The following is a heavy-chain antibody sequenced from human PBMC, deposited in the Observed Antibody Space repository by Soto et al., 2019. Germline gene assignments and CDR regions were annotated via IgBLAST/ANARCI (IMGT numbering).Heavy chain of an antibody. Sequence: PGGSLRLSCADSGFTFSSYWMHWVRQVPGKGLVWVSRIKTDGTITNYAGSVQGRFTISRDNAENAVYLQMNSLRAEDTAVYYCARGPYGDPVGNDYWGQGTLVTVSS. J-gene: IGHJ4*02. V-gene: IGHV3-74*01. CDR3: ARGPYGDPVGNDY. CDR1: GFTFSSYW. CDR2: IKTDGTIT. D-gene: IGHD4-17*01.